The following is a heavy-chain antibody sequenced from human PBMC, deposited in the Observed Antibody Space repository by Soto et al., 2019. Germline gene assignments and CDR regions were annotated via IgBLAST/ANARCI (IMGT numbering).Heavy chain of an antibody. CDR3: ASLGYSGHELLDY. CDR2: IIPIFGTA. V-gene: IGHV1-69*13. D-gene: IGHD5-12*01. Sequence: GASVKVSCKASGGTFSSYAISWVRQAPGQGLGWMGGIIPIFGTANYAQKFQGRVTITADESTSTAYMELSSLRSEDTAVYYCASLGYSGHELLDYWGQGSLVIVSS. CDR1: GGTFSSYA. J-gene: IGHJ4*02.